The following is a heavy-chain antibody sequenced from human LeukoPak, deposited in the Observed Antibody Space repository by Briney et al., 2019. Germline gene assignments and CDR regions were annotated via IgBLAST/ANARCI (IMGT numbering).Heavy chain of an antibody. CDR1: GITLSSYN. Sequence: KAGGSLRLSCAASGITLSSYNMYWVRQAPGKGLEWVSSISDSSTYIFYADSVRGRFTISRDNAKNTLYLQMNSLRAEDTAVYYCAKHPAFDIWGQGTMVTVSS. CDR3: AKHPAFDI. CDR2: ISDSSTYI. J-gene: IGHJ3*02. V-gene: IGHV3-21*01.